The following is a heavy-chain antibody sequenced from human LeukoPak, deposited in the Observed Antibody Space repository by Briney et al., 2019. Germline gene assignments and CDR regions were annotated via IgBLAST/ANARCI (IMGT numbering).Heavy chain of an antibody. D-gene: IGHD3-22*01. V-gene: IGHV3-21*01. Sequence: GGSLRLSCAASGFTFSSYSMNWVRQAPGKGLEWVSCISSSSYIYYADSVKGRFIVSRDNAKNSLYLQMNSLRAEDTAVYYCARRGYYYDSSGYYSYEGRDYWGQGTVVTVSS. CDR3: ARRGYYYDSSGYYSYEGRDY. CDR1: GFTFSSYS. J-gene: IGHJ4*02. CDR2: ISSSSYI.